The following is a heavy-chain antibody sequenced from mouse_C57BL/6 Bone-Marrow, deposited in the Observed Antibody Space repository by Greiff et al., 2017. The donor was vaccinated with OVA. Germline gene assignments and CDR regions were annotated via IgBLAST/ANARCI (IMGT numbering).Heavy chain of an antibody. Sequence: VQLQQSGAELARPGASVKLSCKASGYTFTSYGISWVKQRTGQGLEWIGEIYPRSGNTYYNEKFKGKATLTADKSSSTAYMELRSLTSEDSAVYSCARGGRGRLWCAYWGQGTLVTVSA. D-gene: IGHD3-3*01. J-gene: IGHJ3*01. V-gene: IGHV1-81*01. CDR2: IYPRSGNT. CDR1: GYTFTSYG. CDR3: ARGGRGRLWCAY.